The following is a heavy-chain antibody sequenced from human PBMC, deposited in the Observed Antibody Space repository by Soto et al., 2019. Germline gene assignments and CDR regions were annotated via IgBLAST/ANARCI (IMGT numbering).Heavy chain of an antibody. Sequence: PXEALCLTCTVAGGSINSHDYYWSWIRQPPGKGLEWIGYIHNSGSTYYNPSLKSRLTISSDMSKNQFSLRLNSVTAADTALYFCARGEVRGPFDIWGQGTKVTVS. CDR2: IHNSGST. J-gene: IGHJ3*02. D-gene: IGHD3-10*01. CDR3: ARGEVRGPFDI. V-gene: IGHV4-30-4*01. CDR1: GGSINSHDYY.